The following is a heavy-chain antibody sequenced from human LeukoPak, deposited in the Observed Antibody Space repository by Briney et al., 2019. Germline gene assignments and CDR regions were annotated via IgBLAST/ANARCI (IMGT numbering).Heavy chain of an antibody. CDR3: ARGERWLQFFDY. D-gene: IGHD5-24*01. CDR1: GYTFTSYY. Sequence: ASVKVSCKASGYTFTSYYMHWVRQAPGQGLEWMGIINPSGGSTSYAQKFQGRVTMTRDMSTSTVYMELSSLRAEDTAVYYCARGERWLQFFDYWGQGTLVTVSS. CDR2: INPSGGST. V-gene: IGHV1-46*01. J-gene: IGHJ4*02.